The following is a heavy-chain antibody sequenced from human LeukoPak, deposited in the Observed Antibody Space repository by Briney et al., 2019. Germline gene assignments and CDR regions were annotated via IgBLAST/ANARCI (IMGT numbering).Heavy chain of an antibody. Sequence: GGSLRLSCAASGFTLSSYAMSWVRQGPGKGLEWVSAISVSGNTYHADSVKGRFTISRDNSKNTLYLQMNSLRVEDTAVYYCARINMIVVVGGDYWGQGTLVTVSP. D-gene: IGHD3-22*01. V-gene: IGHV3-23*01. CDR1: GFTLSSYA. CDR3: ARINMIVVVGGDY. CDR2: ISVSGNT. J-gene: IGHJ4*02.